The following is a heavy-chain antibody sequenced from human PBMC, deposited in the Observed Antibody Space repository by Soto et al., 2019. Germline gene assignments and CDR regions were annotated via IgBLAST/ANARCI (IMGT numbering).Heavy chain of an antibody. CDR1: SFTFSDYY. J-gene: IGHJ4*02. CDR3: AKERTGTLAY. V-gene: IGHV3-11*01. D-gene: IGHD1-1*01. CDR2: IRSSVSTI. Sequence: PVWSLRASWSASSFTFSDYYRSWILQAPVKGLELFSHIRSSVSTISYADSVKGRFTISRDNAKNTLYLQMNSLRVEDTAIYYCAKERTGTLAYWGQGTLVTVSS.